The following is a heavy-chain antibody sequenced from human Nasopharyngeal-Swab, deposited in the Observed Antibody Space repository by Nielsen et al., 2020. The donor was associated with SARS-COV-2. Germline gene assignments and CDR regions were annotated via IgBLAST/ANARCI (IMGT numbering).Heavy chain of an antibody. J-gene: IGHJ4*02. D-gene: IGHD2-2*01. Sequence: VRQMPGKGLEWVANIKQDGSEKYYEDSVKGRFTISRDNAKNSLYLQMNSLRVEDTAVYYCARRTFSSTSLIDCWGQGTPVTVSS. CDR3: ARRTFSSTSLIDC. V-gene: IGHV3-7*04. CDR2: IKQDGSEK.